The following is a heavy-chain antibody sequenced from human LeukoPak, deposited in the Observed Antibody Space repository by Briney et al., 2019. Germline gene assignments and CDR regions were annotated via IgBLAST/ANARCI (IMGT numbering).Heavy chain of an antibody. CDR2: IKSKTDGGTA. V-gene: IGHV3-15*01. J-gene: IGHJ4*02. CDR1: GFTFRNAG. Sequence: GGSLRLSCAASGFTFRNAGMSWVRQAPGKGLEWVGLIKSKTDGGTADFAAPVKGRFTISRDDSKNIAYLQMNSLKIEDTAVYYCSREPKGRWLQFDNWGQGTLVTVSS. CDR3: SREPKGRWLQFDN. D-gene: IGHD5-24*01.